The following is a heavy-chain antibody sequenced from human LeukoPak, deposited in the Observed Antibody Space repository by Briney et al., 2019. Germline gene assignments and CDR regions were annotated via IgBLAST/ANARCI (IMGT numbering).Heavy chain of an antibody. D-gene: IGHD6-13*01. CDR3: ARDRLGSSWSTATGYFDL. J-gene: IGHJ2*01. V-gene: IGHV1-69*04. CDR2: IIPILGIA. CDR1: GGIFSSYA. Sequence: GSSVKVSCKASGGIFSSYAISWVRQAPGQGLEWMGRIIPILGIANYAQKFQGRVTITADKSTSTAYMELSSLRSEDTAVYYCARDRLGSSWSTATGYFDLWGRGTLVTVSS.